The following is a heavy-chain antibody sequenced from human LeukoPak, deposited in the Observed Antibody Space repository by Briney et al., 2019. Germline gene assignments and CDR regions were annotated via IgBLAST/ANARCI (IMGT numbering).Heavy chain of an antibody. D-gene: IGHD6-13*01. CDR1: GGSISSYY. Sequence: SETLSLTCTVSGGSISSYYWSWIRQPPGKGLEWIGYIYYSGSTNYNPSPKSRVTISVDTSKNQFSLKLSSVTAADTAVYYCARMEGSSSTWGYYYYGMDVWGQGTTVTVSS. J-gene: IGHJ6*02. CDR3: ARMEGSSSTWGYYYYGMDV. CDR2: IYYSGST. V-gene: IGHV4-59*01.